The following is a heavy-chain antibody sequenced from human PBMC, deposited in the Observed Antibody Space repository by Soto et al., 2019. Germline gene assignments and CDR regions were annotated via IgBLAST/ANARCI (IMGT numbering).Heavy chain of an antibody. D-gene: IGHD3-10*01. J-gene: IGHJ6*01. CDR3: ARGKRGDYYGSGSHPARYYYCGMDV. V-gene: IGHV1-69*13. CDR1: GGTFSSYA. CDR2: IIPIFGTA. Sequence: SVKVSCKASGGTFSSYAISWVRQAPGQGLEWMGGIIPIFGTANYAQKFQGRVTITADESTSTAYMELSSLRSEDTAVYYCARGKRGDYYGSGSHPARYYYCGMDVWGQGTTVTVSS.